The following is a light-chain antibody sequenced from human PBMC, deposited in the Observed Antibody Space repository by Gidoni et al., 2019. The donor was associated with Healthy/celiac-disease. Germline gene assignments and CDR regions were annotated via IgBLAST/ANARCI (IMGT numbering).Light chain of an antibody. J-gene: IGKJ1*01. V-gene: IGKV3-20*01. CDR1: QAVSNSY. Sequence: ESVLTQSPGTLSLSPGERATLSCRASQAVSNSYLAWYVQKPGQAPRHLIYGASNRATGTPDRFSGSGSGTDFTLTISRLEPEEFATYYCQQYGSSSGAFGQGTKVEIK. CDR3: QQYGSSSGA. CDR2: GAS.